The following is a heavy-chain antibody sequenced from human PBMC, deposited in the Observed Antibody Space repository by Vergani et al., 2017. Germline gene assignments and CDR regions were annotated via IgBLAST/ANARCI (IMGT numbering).Heavy chain of an antibody. Sequence: QVQLQQWGAGLLKPSETLSLTCAVYGGSFSGYYMSWIRQAPGKGLEWVSYISSSGSTIYYADSVKGRFTISRDNAKNSLYLQMNSLRAEDTAVYYCARDKHKWELTVAFDIWGQGTMVTVSS. J-gene: IGHJ3*02. CDR3: ARDKHKWELTVAFDI. CDR1: GGSFSGYY. D-gene: IGHD1-26*01. CDR2: ISSSGSTI. V-gene: IGHV3-11*01.